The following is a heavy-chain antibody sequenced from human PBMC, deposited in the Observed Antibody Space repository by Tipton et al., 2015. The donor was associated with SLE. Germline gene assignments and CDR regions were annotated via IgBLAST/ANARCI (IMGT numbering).Heavy chain of an antibody. CDR3: ARDRWQLARDYYYGMDV. CDR2: ISSSGSTI. CDR1: GFTFSDYY. Sequence: GSLRLSCAASGFTFSDYYMSWIRQAPGKGLEWVSYISSSGSTIYYADSVKGRFTISRDNAKNSLYLQMNSLRAEDTAVYYCARDRWQLARDYYYGMDVWGQGTTVTVSS. D-gene: IGHD6-6*01. J-gene: IGHJ6*02. V-gene: IGHV3-11*01.